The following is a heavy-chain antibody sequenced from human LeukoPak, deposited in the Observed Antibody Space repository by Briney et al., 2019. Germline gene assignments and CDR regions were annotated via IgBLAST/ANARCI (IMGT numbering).Heavy chain of an antibody. CDR1: GFTFSRTW. J-gene: IGHJ4*02. CDR2: INGDGSST. Sequence: PGGSLRLSCAASGFTFSRTWMHWVRQGPEKGLMWVSRINGDGSSTSYADSVKGRFSISRDNAKNTLYLQMNSLRAEDTAVYYCATFYGDYASSAGRWGQGTLVTVSS. D-gene: IGHD4-17*01. V-gene: IGHV3-74*01. CDR3: ATFYGDYASSAGR.